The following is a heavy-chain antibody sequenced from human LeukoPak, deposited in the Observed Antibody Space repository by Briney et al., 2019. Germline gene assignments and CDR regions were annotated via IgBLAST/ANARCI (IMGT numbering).Heavy chain of an antibody. V-gene: IGHV3-64D*09. CDR3: VKVGCSGGSCYWAYFQH. CDR1: GFTFSSYA. J-gene: IGHJ1*01. Sequence: GGSLRLSCSASGFTFSSYAMHWVRQAPGKGLEYVSGISSNGDRTYYADSVKGRFIISRDNSKNTLYLQMSSLRAEDTAVYYCVKVGCSGGSCYWAYFQHWGQGTLVTVSS. CDR2: ISSNGDRT. D-gene: IGHD2-15*01.